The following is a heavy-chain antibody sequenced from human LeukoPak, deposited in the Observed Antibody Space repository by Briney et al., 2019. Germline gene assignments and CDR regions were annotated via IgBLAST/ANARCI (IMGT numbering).Heavy chain of an antibody. Sequence: ASVKVSCKASGYTFTGYYMHWVRQAPGQGLEWMGWISAYNGNTNYAQKLQGRVTMTTDTSTSTAYMELRSLRSDDTAVYYCARASGSSGGPYFDYWGQGTLVTVSS. CDR1: GYTFTGYY. V-gene: IGHV1-18*04. D-gene: IGHD1-26*01. CDR3: ARASGSSGGPYFDY. J-gene: IGHJ4*02. CDR2: ISAYNGNT.